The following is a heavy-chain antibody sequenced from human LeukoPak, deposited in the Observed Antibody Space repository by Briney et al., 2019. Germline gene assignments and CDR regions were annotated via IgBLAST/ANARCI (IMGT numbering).Heavy chain of an antibody. V-gene: IGHV3-48*04. CDR1: GFIFSSYA. CDR2: ICSSGSTI. D-gene: IGHD1-26*01. Sequence: GGSLRLSCAASGFIFSSYAMSWVRQAPGKGLEWVSYICSSGSTIYYADSVKGRFTISRDNAKNSLYLQMNNLRAEDTAVYYCARPREGGATPYYFYYMDVWGKGTTFTVSS. CDR3: ARPREGGATPYYFYYMDV. J-gene: IGHJ6*03.